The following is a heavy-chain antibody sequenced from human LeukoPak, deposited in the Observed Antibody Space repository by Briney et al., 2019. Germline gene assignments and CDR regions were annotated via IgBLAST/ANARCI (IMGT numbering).Heavy chain of an antibody. CDR3: ATFSGRPYYYHYMDV. CDR1: GGSFSDYY. Sequence: SETLSLTCAIYGGSFSDYYWSWIRQAPGKGLEWIGEINHSGGTNYNPSLKSRVTLSVDTSKNQFSLKLSSVTAADTAVYYCATFSGRPYYYHYMDVWGSGTTVTVSS. V-gene: IGHV4-34*01. CDR2: INHSGGT. D-gene: IGHD6-6*01. J-gene: IGHJ6*03.